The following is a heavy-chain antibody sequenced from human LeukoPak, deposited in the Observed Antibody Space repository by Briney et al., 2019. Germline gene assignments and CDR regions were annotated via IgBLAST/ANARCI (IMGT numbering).Heavy chain of an antibody. J-gene: IGHJ5*02. Sequence: GGSLRLSCEASGTTFSSHAMTWVRQAPGKGLQWLGNIKEDGSETYYVGSLKGRLTISRDNAKNSSFLEMSSLGVEDTAVYYCARDVGRFCTRGSCFSDAWGQGTLVTVSS. CDR2: IKEDGSET. V-gene: IGHV3-7*05. CDR3: ARDVGRFCTRGSCFSDA. CDR1: GTTFSSHA. D-gene: IGHD2-15*01.